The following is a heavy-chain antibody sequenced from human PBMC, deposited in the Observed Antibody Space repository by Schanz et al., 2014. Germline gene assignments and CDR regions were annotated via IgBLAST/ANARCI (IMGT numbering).Heavy chain of an antibody. CDR3: ARDRRRYCSTASCLHDNWFDP. D-gene: IGHD2-2*01. CDR1: RYTFNTYG. Sequence: QGQLVQSGPEVKEPGASVKVSCEASRYTFNTYGLNWVRQAPGQGLEWMGWISAYTNNTNYAQKVQGRVTMTTDTSPGTAYMELRSLRSDVTAVYYCARDRRRYCSTASCLHDNWFDPWGQGTLVIVSS. V-gene: IGHV1-18*01. CDR2: ISAYTNNT. J-gene: IGHJ5*02.